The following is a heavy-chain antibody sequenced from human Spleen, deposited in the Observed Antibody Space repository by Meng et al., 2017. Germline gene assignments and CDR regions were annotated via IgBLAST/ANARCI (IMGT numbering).Heavy chain of an antibody. CDR1: GYTVTAYL. CDR3: VRDEDISAAGKLFGDY. D-gene: IGHD6-13*01. V-gene: IGHV1-2*06. J-gene: IGHJ4*02. CDR2: IDPNSGVT. Sequence: QVTLVSSGAKVYNPRALVNVPSTLSGYTVTAYLIHCVGKAPGQRLDWMGRIDPNSGVTEYAQKFQGRVTVTGDTSISTAYMELSRLRSDDTAIYYCVRDEDISAAGKLFGDYWGQGTLVAVSS.